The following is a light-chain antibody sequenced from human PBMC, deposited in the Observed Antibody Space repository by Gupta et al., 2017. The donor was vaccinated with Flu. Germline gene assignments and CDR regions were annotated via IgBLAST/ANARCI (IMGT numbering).Light chain of an antibody. CDR1: QSISIW. CDR2: KAS. CDR3: QQENSSSWT. J-gene: IGKJ1*01. Sequence: DIQMTQSPSTLSASLGDRVTITCRASQSISIWLAWYQQKPGKAPNLLIYKASTVESGVPSRFSGSGSGTEFTLTVSSRQPEDFAKYYCQQENSSSWTFGQGTKVDIK. V-gene: IGKV1-5*03.